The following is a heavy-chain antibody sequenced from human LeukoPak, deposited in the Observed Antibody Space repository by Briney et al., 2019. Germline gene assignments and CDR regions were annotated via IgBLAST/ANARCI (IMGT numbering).Heavy chain of an antibody. D-gene: IGHD4-17*01. CDR1: GYTFTSYY. V-gene: IGHV1-46*01. CDR2: INPSCGST. J-gene: IGHJ4*02. CDR3: AREGGDGDYERHYFDY. Sequence: ASVKVSCKASGYTFTSYYMHWVRQAPGQGLEWMGIINPSCGSTSYAQKFQGRVTMTRDTSTSTVYMELSSLRSEDTAVYYCAREGGDGDYERHYFDYWGQGTLVTVSS.